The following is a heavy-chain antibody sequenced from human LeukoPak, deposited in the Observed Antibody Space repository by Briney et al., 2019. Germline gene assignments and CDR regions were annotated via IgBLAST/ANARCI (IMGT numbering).Heavy chain of an antibody. CDR3: ARDREIAAAGTDFDY. Sequence: GGSLRLSCAASGFTFSSYSMNWVRQAPGKGLEWVSSISSSSSYIYYADSVKGRFTISRDNAKNSLYLQMNSLRAEDTAVYYCARDREIAAAGTDFDYWGQGTLVTVSS. CDR2: ISSSSSYI. J-gene: IGHJ4*02. CDR1: GFTFSSYS. D-gene: IGHD6-13*01. V-gene: IGHV3-21*01.